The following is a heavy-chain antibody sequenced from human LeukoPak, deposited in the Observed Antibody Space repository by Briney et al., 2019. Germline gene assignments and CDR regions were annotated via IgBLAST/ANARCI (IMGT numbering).Heavy chain of an antibody. CDR2: IIPIFGTA. J-gene: IGHJ4*02. CDR1: GGTFSSYA. CDR3: ARARYYDFWSGFDY. D-gene: IGHD3-3*01. V-gene: IGHV1-69*05. Sequence: ASVKVSCKASGGTFSSYAISWVRQAPGQGLEWLGGIIPIFGTANYAQKFQGRVTITTDESTSTAYMELSSLRSEDTAVYYCARARYYDFWSGFDYWGQRTPVTVSS.